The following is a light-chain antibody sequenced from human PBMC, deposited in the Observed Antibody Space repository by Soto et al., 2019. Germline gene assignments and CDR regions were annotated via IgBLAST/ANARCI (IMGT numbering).Light chain of an antibody. Sequence: QTVVTQEPSLTVSPGGTVTLTCASSTGAVTSGYYPNWFQQKPGQAPRALIYNTNNKHSWTPARFSGSLVGDKAALTLSGVQPEDEAEYYCLLCHGGAQSQWVFGGGTKLTVL. V-gene: IGLV7-43*01. CDR1: TGAVTSGYY. J-gene: IGLJ3*02. CDR2: NTN. CDR3: LLCHGGAQSQWV.